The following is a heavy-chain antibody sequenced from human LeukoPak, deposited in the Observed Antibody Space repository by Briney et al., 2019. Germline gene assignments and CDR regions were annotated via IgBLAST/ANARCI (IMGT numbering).Heavy chain of an antibody. Sequence: GGSLRLSCAASGFTFSSYGMHWVRQAPGKGLKWVAFIRYDGSNKYYADSVKGRFTISRDNSKNTLYLQMNSLRAEDTAVYYCAKEKYYDSSGSDYWGQGTLVTVSS. J-gene: IGHJ4*02. CDR2: IRYDGSNK. CDR3: AKEKYYDSSGSDY. V-gene: IGHV3-30*02. D-gene: IGHD3-22*01. CDR1: GFTFSSYG.